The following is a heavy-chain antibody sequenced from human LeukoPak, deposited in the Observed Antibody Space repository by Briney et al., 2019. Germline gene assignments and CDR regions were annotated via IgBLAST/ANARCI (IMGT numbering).Heavy chain of an antibody. D-gene: IGHD3-22*01. J-gene: IGHJ4*02. CDR2: INPNSGGT. V-gene: IGHV1-2*02. Sequence: ASVTVSCKASGYTFTGYYMHWVRQAPGQGLEWMGWINPNSGGTDYAQKFQGRVTMTRDTSISTAYMELSRLRSDDTAVYYCARVPDHYYDSSGYYQPGIDYWGQGTLVTVSS. CDR1: GYTFTGYY. CDR3: ARVPDHYYDSSGYYQPGIDY.